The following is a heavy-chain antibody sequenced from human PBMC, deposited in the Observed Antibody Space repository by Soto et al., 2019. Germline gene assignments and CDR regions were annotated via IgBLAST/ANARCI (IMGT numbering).Heavy chain of an antibody. CDR3: VPPPQWLAGHWFDP. J-gene: IGHJ5*02. CDR2: ISYDGSNK. D-gene: IGHD6-19*01. Sequence: GGSLRLSCAASGFTFSSYGMHWVRQAPGKGLEWVAVISYDGSNKYYADSVKGRFTISRDNSKNTLYLQTNSLRAEDTAVYYCVPPPQWLAGHWFDPWGQGTLVTVSS. CDR1: GFTFSSYG. V-gene: IGHV3-30*03.